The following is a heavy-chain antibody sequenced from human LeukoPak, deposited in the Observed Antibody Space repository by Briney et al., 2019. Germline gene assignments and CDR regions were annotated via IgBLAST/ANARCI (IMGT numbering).Heavy chain of an antibody. Sequence: ASVKVSCKASGGTFSSYAISWVRQAPGQGLEWMGRIIPIFGTANYAQKLQGRVTITTDESTSTAYMELSSLRSEDTAVYYCASSPGITGTTLDYWGQGTLVTVSP. V-gene: IGHV1-69*05. CDR1: GGTFSSYA. D-gene: IGHD1-7*01. CDR3: ASSPGITGTTLDY. J-gene: IGHJ4*02. CDR2: IIPIFGTA.